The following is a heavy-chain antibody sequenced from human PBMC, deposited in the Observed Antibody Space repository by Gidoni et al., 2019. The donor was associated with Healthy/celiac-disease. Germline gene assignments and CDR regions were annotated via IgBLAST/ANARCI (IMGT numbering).Heavy chain of an antibody. CDR1: GFTCSSYA. V-gene: IGHV3-23*01. J-gene: IGHJ4*02. CDR3: AKEMVAARLSLGSDYFDY. Sequence: EVQLLESGGGLVQPGGSLRLSCAASGFTCSSYAMSWVRQAPGKGLEWVSAISGSGGSTYYADSVKGRFTISRDNSKNTLYLQMNSLRPEDTAVYYCAKEMVAARLSLGSDYFDYWGQGTLVTVSS. CDR2: ISGSGGST. D-gene: IGHD6-6*01.